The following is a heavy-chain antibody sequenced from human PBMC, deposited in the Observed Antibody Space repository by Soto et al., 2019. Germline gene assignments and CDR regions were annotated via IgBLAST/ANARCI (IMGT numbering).Heavy chain of an antibody. J-gene: IGHJ6*02. Sequence: SVKVSCKASGGTFSSYAISWVRQAPGQGLEWMGGIIPIFGTANYAQKFQGRVTITADESTSTAYMELSSLRSEDTAVYYCALGYCSGGSCPESYYYYYRMDVWGQGTTVTVSS. CDR1: GGTFSSYA. D-gene: IGHD2-15*01. V-gene: IGHV1-69*13. CDR3: ALGYCSGGSCPESYYYYYRMDV. CDR2: IIPIFGTA.